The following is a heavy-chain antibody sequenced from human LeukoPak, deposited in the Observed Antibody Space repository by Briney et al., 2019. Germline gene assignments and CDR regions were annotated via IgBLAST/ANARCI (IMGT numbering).Heavy chain of an antibody. Sequence: GGSLRLSCAASGFTFSSYEMNWVRQAPGKGLEWVSYISSSGSTIYYADSVKGRFTISRDNAKNSLYLQMNSLRAEDTAVYYCAARYSSSWYVPYYYMDVRGKGTTVTVSS. CDR2: ISSSGSTI. CDR3: AARYSSSWYVPYYYMDV. CDR1: GFTFSSYE. J-gene: IGHJ6*03. V-gene: IGHV3-48*03. D-gene: IGHD6-13*01.